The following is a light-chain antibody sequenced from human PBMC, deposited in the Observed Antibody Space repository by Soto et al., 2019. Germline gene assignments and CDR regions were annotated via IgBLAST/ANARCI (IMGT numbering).Light chain of an antibody. CDR3: QVWDDGSGHPV. Sequence: SYELTQSPWVSVAPGQTARVTCGGNNIGIKNVYWYQQKTGQAPVLVVYDDSARPSGIPERFSGSNSGNTATLTISRVEAGDEADYYCQVWDDGSGHPVFGGGTKLTVL. CDR2: DDS. J-gene: IGLJ2*01. V-gene: IGLV3-21*02. CDR1: NIGIKN.